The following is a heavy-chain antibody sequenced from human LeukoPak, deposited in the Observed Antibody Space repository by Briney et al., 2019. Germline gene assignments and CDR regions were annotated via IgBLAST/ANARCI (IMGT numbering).Heavy chain of an antibody. J-gene: IGHJ4*02. Sequence: GSLRLSCTASRFYFSTYDMNWVRQVPGKGLEWGSYIDSSASTTYYAGSVQGRFTISRDNAKNSLYLQMRSLRVEDTAFYYCASAHGGSGYDRPFDYWGQGTLVTVSS. CDR2: IDSSASTT. CDR1: RFYFSTYD. CDR3: ASAHGGSGYDRPFDY. V-gene: IGHV3-48*03. D-gene: IGHD5-12*01.